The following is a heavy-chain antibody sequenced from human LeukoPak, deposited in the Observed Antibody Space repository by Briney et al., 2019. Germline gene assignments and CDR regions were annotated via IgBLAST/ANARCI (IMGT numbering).Heavy chain of an antibody. CDR3: ARGPTISETGYFDY. J-gene: IGHJ4*03. V-gene: IGHV4-34*01. CDR2: INHRGDT. CDR1: GGSFSSYY. D-gene: IGHD1-1*01. Sequence: SETLSLTCAVYGGSFSSYYWSWIRQSPGKGLEWIAEINHRGDTNYNPSVKSRVTISVDSSKNQFSLKVTSLTAADTAVYYCARGPTISETGYFDYWGQGTLVTASS.